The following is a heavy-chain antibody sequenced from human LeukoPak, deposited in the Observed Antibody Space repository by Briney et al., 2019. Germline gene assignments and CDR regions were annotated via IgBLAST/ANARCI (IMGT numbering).Heavy chain of an antibody. D-gene: IGHD2-15*01. CDR1: GGSISSSSYY. CDR3: ARRISGPMGITPVYYMDV. CDR2: IYYSGST. V-gene: IGHV4-39*01. J-gene: IGHJ6*03. Sequence: PSETLSLTCTVSGGSISSSSYYWGWIRQPPGKGLEWIGSIYYSGSTYYNPSLKSRVTISVDTSKNQFSLKLSSVTAADTAVYYCARRISGPMGITPVYYMDVWGKGTTVTVSS.